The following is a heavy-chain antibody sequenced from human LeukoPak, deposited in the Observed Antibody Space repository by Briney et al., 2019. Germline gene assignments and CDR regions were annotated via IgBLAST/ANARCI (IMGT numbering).Heavy chain of an antibody. CDR2: IYRDGST. V-gene: IGHV3-53*01. J-gene: IGHJ6*02. CDR1: EFTVSSNY. CDR3: ARDLLGMDV. Sequence: GGSLRLSCIASEFTVSSNYMSWVRQAPGKGLEWVSIIYRDGSTYYADSVKGRFTISRDNSKNTVYLQMNSLRAEDTAVYYCARDLLGMDVWGQGTTVTVSS.